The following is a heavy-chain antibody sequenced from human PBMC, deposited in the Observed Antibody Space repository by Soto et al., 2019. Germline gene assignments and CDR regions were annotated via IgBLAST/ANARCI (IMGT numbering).Heavy chain of an antibody. CDR1: GDTFNFYS. CDR2: VNPIVSMS. Sequence: QVQLVQSGAEVKRPGSSVKVSCKASGDTFNFYSINWVRQAPGLGLEWLGRVNPIVSMSNDAQKFQGSVTMTADKSTSTADMELSSLRSADTAIYYCASSYGSGYRAFDYWGPGALVTVSS. D-gene: IGHD3-10*01. V-gene: IGHV1-69*02. J-gene: IGHJ4*02. CDR3: ASSYGSGYRAFDY.